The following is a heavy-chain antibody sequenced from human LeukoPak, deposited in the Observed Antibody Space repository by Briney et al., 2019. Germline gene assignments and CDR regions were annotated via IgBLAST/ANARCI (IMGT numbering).Heavy chain of an antibody. V-gene: IGHV5-51*01. CDR1: GXSFTNYC. Sequence: GESLKISFKGSGXSFTNYCIGWVRQMAGQGLEWIGIIYPGDSDTRYSPSFQGQVTISADKSISTAYLQWSSLKASDAAMYYCARRDAGFEFFDSWGQGTLVTVSS. D-gene: IGHD5-12*01. CDR3: ARRDAGFEFFDS. CDR2: IYPGDSDT. J-gene: IGHJ4*02.